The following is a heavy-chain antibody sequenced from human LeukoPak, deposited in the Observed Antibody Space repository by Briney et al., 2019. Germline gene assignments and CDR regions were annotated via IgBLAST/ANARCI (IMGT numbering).Heavy chain of an antibody. D-gene: IGHD3-22*01. V-gene: IGHV3-7*01. CDR1: GVTFSSYW. Sequence: GGSLRLSCAASGVTFSSYWMSWVRQAPGKGLEWVANIKEDGSEKYYVDSVKGRFTISRDNAKNSLYLQMNSLRAEDTAVYYCARGRFNYDSSGYCSFYHWGQGTLVTVSS. CDR2: IKEDGSEK. CDR3: ARGRFNYDSSGYCSFYH. J-gene: IGHJ4*02.